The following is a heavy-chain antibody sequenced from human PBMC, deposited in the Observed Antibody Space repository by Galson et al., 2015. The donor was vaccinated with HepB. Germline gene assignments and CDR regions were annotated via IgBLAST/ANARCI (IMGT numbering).Heavy chain of an antibody. CDR3: ARDHYDFWSGRKGDAFDI. CDR1: GFTFGSYG. CDR2: IWYDGSNK. V-gene: IGHV3-33*01. D-gene: IGHD3-3*01. J-gene: IGHJ3*02. Sequence: SLRLSCAASGFTFGSYGMHWVRQAPGKGLEWVAVIWYDGSNKYYADSVKGRFTISRDNSKNTLYLQMNSLRAEDTAVYYCARDHYDFWSGRKGDAFDIWGQGTMVTVSS.